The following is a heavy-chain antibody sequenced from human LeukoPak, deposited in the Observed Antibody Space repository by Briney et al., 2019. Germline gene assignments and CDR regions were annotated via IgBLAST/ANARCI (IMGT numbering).Heavy chain of an antibody. CDR2: VNSAASST. D-gene: IGHD3-3*01. J-gene: IGHJ4*02. V-gene: IGHV3-74*01. CDR1: GFTFSSYW. CDR3: ARDRSNYDFWSGYSYSLDY. Sequence: QPGGSLRLSCAASGFTFSSYWMHWVRQAPGKGLVWVSRVNSAASSTSYADSVRGRFTISRDNAKNTVYLQMNSLRAEDTAVYYCARDRSNYDFWSGYSYSLDYWGQGTLVTVSS.